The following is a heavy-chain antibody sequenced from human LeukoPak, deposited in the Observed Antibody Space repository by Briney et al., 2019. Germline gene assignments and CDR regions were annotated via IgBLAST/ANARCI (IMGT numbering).Heavy chain of an antibody. D-gene: IGHD2/OR15-2a*01. CDR2: ISWNSGSI. J-gene: IGHJ4*02. V-gene: IGHV3-9*01. Sequence: PGGSLRLSCAASGFTFDDYAMHWVRHAPGKGLEWVSGISWNSGSIGYADSVKGRFTISRDNAKNSLYLQMNSLRAEDTAVYYCAKDLDFSGYWGQGTLVTVSS. CDR1: GFTFDDYA. CDR3: AKDLDFSGY.